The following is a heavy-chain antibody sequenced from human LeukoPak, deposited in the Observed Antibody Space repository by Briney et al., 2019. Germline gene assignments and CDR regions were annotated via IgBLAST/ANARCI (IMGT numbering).Heavy chain of an antibody. J-gene: IGHJ4*02. CDR2: MYLGDSET. D-gene: IGHD6-19*01. V-gene: IGHV5-51*01. CDR1: GYSFNKYW. Sequence: GESLKISCKGSGYSFNKYWIGWVRQMPGKGLEWMAIMYLGDSETRYSPSFQGQVTISADKSISTVYLQWSSLKASDTAMYYCVRHEGSISGWPFDYWGQGTLVTVSS. CDR3: VRHEGSISGWPFDY.